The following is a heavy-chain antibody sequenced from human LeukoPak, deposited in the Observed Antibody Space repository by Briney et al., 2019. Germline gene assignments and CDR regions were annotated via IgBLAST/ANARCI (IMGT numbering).Heavy chain of an antibody. CDR2: ISSSSSYI. V-gene: IGHV3-21*01. J-gene: IGHJ4*02. CDR1: GFTFSIYS. Sequence: KPGGSLRLSCAASGFTFSIYSMNWVRQAPGKGLEWVSSISSSSSYIYYADSVKGRFTISRDNAKNSLYLQMNSLRAEDTAVYYCARDQEYYYDSSGYGWGQGTLVTVSS. CDR3: ARDQEYYYDSSGYG. D-gene: IGHD3-22*01.